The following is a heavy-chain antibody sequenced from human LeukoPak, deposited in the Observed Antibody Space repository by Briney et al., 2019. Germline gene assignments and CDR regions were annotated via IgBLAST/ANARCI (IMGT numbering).Heavy chain of an antibody. CDR3: AKDRLGGPYFFHY. CDR2: IRYDGSNK. D-gene: IGHD3-16*01. CDR1: GFTFSSYA. J-gene: IGHJ4*02. Sequence: GGSLRLSCAASGFTFSSYAMHWVRQAPGKGLEWVAFIRYDGSNKYYADPVKGRFTISRDNSKNTLYLQINSLRAEDTAVYFCAKDRLGGPYFFHYWGQGTLVTVSS. V-gene: IGHV3-30*02.